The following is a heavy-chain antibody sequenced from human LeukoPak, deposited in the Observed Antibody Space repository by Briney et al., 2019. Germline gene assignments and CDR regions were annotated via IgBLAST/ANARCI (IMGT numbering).Heavy chain of an antibody. CDR2: ISSSGSTI. D-gene: IGHD4-17*01. J-gene: IGHJ4*02. CDR3: AKVFYGDYFFDY. Sequence: GGSLRLSCAASGFTFSSYEMNWVRQAPGKGLEWVSYISSSGSTIYYADSVKGRFTISRDNAKNSLYLQINSLRAEDTALYYCAKVFYGDYFFDYWGQGTLVTVSS. CDR1: GFTFSSYE. V-gene: IGHV3-48*03.